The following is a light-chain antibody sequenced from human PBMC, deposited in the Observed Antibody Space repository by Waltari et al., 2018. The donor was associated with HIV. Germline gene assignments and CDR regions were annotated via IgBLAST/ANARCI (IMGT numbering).Light chain of an antibody. CDR2: GNN. CDR3: QSYDSSLTGSV. V-gene: IGLV1-40*01. Sequence: QSVLTQPPSVSGAPGQRVTISCTGSSSNIGAGYDVHWYQQVPGTAPKLLIYGNNNRPAGVPDRFPASKSGASPSLAITGLQAEDEADYYCQSYDSSLTGSVFGGGTKLTVL. J-gene: IGLJ2*01. CDR1: SSNIGAGYD.